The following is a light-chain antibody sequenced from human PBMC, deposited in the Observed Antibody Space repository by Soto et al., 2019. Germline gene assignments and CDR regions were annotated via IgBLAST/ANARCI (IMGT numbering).Light chain of an antibody. CDR1: QSVSSNY. V-gene: IGKV3-20*01. CDR2: GKS. J-gene: IGKJ5*01. CDR3: KQYGSSPIT. Sequence: EIVLTQSPGTLSLSPGERATLSGRASQSVSSNYLTWYQQKPGQDTRLLIYGKSSRATGIKDTFSGSGSGTDFTLTISRMEPEDFAVYYCKQYGSSPITFGQGTRLEIK.